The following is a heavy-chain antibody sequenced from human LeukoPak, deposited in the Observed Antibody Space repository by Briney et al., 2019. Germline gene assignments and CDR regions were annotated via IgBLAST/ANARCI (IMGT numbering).Heavy chain of an antibody. CDR1: GYTFTSYY. V-gene: IGHV1-46*03. D-gene: IGHD6-19*01. J-gene: IGHJ4*02. Sequence: GASVKASCKASGYTFTSYYMHWVRQAPGQGLEWMGIINPSGGSTSYAQKFQGRVTMTRDTSTSTVYMELSSLRSEDTAVYYCAREDSGWQTDYWGQGTLVTVSS. CDR3: AREDSGWQTDY. CDR2: INPSGGST.